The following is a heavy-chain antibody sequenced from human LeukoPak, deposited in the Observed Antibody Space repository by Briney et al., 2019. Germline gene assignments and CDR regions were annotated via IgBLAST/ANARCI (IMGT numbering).Heavy chain of an antibody. J-gene: IGHJ4*02. CDR3: AKGGVYDYPFDY. CDR2: ISGSGGST. CDR1: GFTFINYA. V-gene: IGHV3-23*01. Sequence: PGGSLRLSCAASGFTFINYAVTWVRQAPGKGLEWVSAISGSGGSTYYADSVKGRFTISRDNSKNTLYLQMNSLRAEDTAVYYCAKGGVYDYPFDYWGQGTLVTVSS. D-gene: IGHD3-16*01.